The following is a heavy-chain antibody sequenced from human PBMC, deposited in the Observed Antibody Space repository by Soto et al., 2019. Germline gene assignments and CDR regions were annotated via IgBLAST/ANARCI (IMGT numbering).Heavy chain of an antibody. V-gene: IGHV3-23*01. CDR1: GFTFSSYA. J-gene: IGHJ4*02. Sequence: EVQLLESGGGLVQPGGSLRLSCAASGFTFSSYAMSWVRQAPGKGLEWVSAISGSGGSTYYADSVKGRFTISRDNSKNTLYLEMNSLRAEDTAVYYCASDIAARTGSVYWGQGTLVTVSS. D-gene: IGHD6-6*01. CDR3: ASDIAARTGSVY. CDR2: ISGSGGST.